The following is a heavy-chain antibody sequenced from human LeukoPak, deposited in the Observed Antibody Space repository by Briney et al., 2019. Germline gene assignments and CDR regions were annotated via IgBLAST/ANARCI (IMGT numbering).Heavy chain of an antibody. CDR2: ISGSGGST. CDR3: AKGHKPSYYYYYMDV. D-gene: IGHD1-14*01. CDR1: GFTFSSYW. Sequence: PGGSLRLSCAASGFTFSSYWMSWVRQAPGKGLEWVSAISGSGGSTYYADSVKGRFTISRDNSKNTLYLQMNSLRAEDTAVYYCAKGHKPSYYYYYMDVWGKGTTVTVSS. V-gene: IGHV3-23*01. J-gene: IGHJ6*03.